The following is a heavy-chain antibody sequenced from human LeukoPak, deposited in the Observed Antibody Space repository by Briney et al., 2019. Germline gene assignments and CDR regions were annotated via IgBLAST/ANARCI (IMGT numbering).Heavy chain of an antibody. V-gene: IGHV4-39*07. Sequence: PSETLSLTCTVSGGSISSSSYYWGWIRQPPGKGLEWIGSIYYSGSTSYNPSLKSRVTISVDTSKNQFSLKLNSVTAADTAVYYCARSSEGRYYYDSSGYSYFYYYMDVWGKGTTVTISS. D-gene: IGHD3-22*01. CDR3: ARSSEGRYYYDSSGYSYFYYYMDV. CDR2: IYYSGST. CDR1: GGSISSSSYY. J-gene: IGHJ6*03.